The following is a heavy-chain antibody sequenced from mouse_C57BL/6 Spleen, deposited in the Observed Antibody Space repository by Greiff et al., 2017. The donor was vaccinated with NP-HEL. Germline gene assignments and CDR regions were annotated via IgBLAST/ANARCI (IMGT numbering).Heavy chain of an antibody. CDR1: GYTFTSYW. V-gene: IGHV1-52*01. CDR2: IDPSDSET. Sequence: QVQLQQPGAELVRPGSSVKLSCKASGYTFTSYWMHWVKQRPIQGLEWIGNIDPSDSETHYNQKFKDKATLTVDKSSSTAYMQLSSLTSEDSAVYYCARRGYYGHFEVWGTGTTVTVSS. CDR3: ARRGYYGHFEV. J-gene: IGHJ1*03. D-gene: IGHD1-1*01.